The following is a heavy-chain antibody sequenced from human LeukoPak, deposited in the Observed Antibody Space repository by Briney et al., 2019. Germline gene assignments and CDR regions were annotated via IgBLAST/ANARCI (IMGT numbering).Heavy chain of an antibody. CDR3: ARARRYRSSWYHDY. CDR1: GFTFSYYW. Sequence: GGSLRLSCAASGFTFSYYWMSWVRQAPGTGLEWVANIKHDGSEKYYVDSVKGRFTISRDNANNSLYLQMNSLRDEDTAVYYCARARRYRSSWYHDYWGQGSLVTVSS. D-gene: IGHD6-13*01. V-gene: IGHV3-7*02. J-gene: IGHJ4*02. CDR2: IKHDGSEK.